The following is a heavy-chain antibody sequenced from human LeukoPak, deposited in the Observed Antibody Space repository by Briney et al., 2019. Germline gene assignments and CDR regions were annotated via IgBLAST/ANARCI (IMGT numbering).Heavy chain of an antibody. CDR3: TRDRGTYNWFDP. V-gene: IGHV3-73*01. J-gene: IGHJ5*02. Sequence: GGSLRLSCAASGYSFSDSSVHWVRQSSGRGLEWVGLIDKKDNLYATAYAESVKGRFTISRDDSRDTAFLHMDSLKTEDTALYFCTRDRGTYNWFDPWGQGTLVTVSS. D-gene: IGHD2-15*01. CDR1: GYSFSDSS. CDR2: IDKKDNLYAT.